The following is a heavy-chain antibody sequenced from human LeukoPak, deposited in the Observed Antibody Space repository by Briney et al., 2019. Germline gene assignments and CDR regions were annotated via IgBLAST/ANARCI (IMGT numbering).Heavy chain of an antibody. CDR2: FDPEDGVT. V-gene: IGHV1-24*01. CDR3: ATAYYYDSSGYSLNLNY. Sequence: GASVKVSCKVSGYTLTELSMHWVRQAPRKGLEWMGGFDPEDGVTIYAQKFQGRVTMTEDTSTDTAYMELSSLRSEDTAVYYCATAYYYDSSGYSLNLNYWGQGILVTVSS. J-gene: IGHJ4*02. D-gene: IGHD3-22*01. CDR1: GYTLTELS.